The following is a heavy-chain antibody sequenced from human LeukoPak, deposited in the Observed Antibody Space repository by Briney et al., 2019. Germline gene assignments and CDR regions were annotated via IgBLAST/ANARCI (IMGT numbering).Heavy chain of an antibody. V-gene: IGHV4-38-2*02. CDR3: ARDSYYYDSSGYYSYFQH. Sequence: SETLSLTCTVSGYSISSGHYWGWIRQPPGKGLEWIGSMYHSGSTNYNPSLKSRVTMSVDTSKNQFSLKLSSVTAADTAVYYCARDSYYYDSSGYYSYFQHWGQGTLVTVSS. J-gene: IGHJ1*01. D-gene: IGHD3-22*01. CDR2: MYHSGST. CDR1: GYSISSGHY.